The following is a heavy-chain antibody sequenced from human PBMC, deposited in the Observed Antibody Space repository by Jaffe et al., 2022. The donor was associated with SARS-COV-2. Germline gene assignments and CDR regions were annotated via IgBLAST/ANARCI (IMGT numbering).Heavy chain of an antibody. J-gene: IGHJ6*03. V-gene: IGHV1-18*01. D-gene: IGHD1-26*01. CDR2: ISGYNGNT. CDR1: GYTFSTHG. Sequence: QVQLVQSGAEVKEPGASVKVSCKAFGYTFSTHGVTWVRQAPGQGLEWMGWISGYNGNTRYAQKFQDRVTMTTDTSTSTAYMELRSLSFDDTAVYYCARLLVNPREHYYYMDVWGKGATVAVSS. CDR3: ARLLVNPREHYYYMDV.